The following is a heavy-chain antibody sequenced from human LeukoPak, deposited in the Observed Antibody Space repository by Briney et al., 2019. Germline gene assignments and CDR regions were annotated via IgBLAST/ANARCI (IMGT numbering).Heavy chain of an antibody. D-gene: IGHD2-2*01. J-gene: IGHJ4*02. Sequence: GGSLRLSCAASGFTFSSYGMHWVRQAPGKGLEWVAVISYDGSNKYYADSVKGRFTISRDNSKNTLYLQMNSLRAEDTAVYYCARDGGRTSDFDYWGQGTLVTVSS. V-gene: IGHV3-30*19. CDR2: ISYDGSNK. CDR3: ARDGGRTSDFDY. CDR1: GFTFSSYG.